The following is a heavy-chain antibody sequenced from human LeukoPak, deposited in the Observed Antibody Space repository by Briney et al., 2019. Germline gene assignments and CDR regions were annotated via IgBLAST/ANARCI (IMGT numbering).Heavy chain of an antibody. Sequence: GGSLRLSCAASGFTFSSYAMSWVRQAPGKGLEWVSAISGSRGSTYYADSVKGRFSISRDNSKNTLYLQINSLRAEDTAVYYCAKERYYDSSGYYVYWGQGTLVTVSS. CDR1: GFTFSSYA. CDR2: ISGSRGST. J-gene: IGHJ4*02. CDR3: AKERYYDSSGYYVY. D-gene: IGHD3-22*01. V-gene: IGHV3-23*01.